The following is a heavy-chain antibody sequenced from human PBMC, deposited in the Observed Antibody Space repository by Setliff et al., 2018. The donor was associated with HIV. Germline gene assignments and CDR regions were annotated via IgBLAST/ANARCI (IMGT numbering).Heavy chain of an antibody. CDR3: AREERGWSNRGACDV. CDR2: IIHSGST. J-gene: IGHJ3*01. D-gene: IGHD6-19*01. Sequence: SETLSLTCAVYGGSFSGYYWSWIRQPPGKGLEWSGEIIHSGSTNCNPSLKSRVTVSADTSKNQFSLRLNSVTAADTAVYYCAREERGWSNRGACDVWGLGTMVTVSS. V-gene: IGHV4-34*12. CDR1: GGSFSGYY.